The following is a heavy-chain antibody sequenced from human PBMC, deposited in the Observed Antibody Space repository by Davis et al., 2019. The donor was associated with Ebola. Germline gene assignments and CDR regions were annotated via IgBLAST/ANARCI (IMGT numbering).Heavy chain of an antibody. D-gene: IGHD6-19*01. V-gene: IGHV3-33*05. Sequence: GESLKISCVASGFDFSIYGMHWVRQAPGKGLEWVAVIPYATSGTFYADSVKGRCTISRDNSKNTLYLQMNSLRAEDTAVYYCAREKQWLVDLAFDIWGQGTMVTVSS. CDR3: AREKQWLVDLAFDI. J-gene: IGHJ3*02. CDR2: IPYATSGT. CDR1: GFDFSIYG.